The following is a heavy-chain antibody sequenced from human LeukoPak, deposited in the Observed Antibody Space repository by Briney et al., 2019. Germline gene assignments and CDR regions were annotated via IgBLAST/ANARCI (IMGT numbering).Heavy chain of an antibody. CDR3: ARSNDAFDI. CDR1: GFAFSSYG. Sequence: GGSLRLSCAASGFAFSSYGMHWVRQAPGKGLEWVAVIWYDGSNKYYADSVKGRFTISRDNSKNTLYLQMNSLRAEDTAVYYCARSNDAFDIWGQGTMVTVSS. CDR2: IWYDGSNK. V-gene: IGHV3-33*01. J-gene: IGHJ3*02.